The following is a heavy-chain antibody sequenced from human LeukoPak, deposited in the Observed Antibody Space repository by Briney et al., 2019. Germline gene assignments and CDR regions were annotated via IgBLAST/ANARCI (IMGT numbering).Heavy chain of an antibody. Sequence: SETLSLTCTVSGYSISSGYYWGWIRQPPGKGLEWIGSIYHSGSTYYNPSLKSRVTISVDTSKNQFSLKLSSVTAADTAVYYCARHDDYGRAFDIWGQGTMVTVSS. CDR2: IYHSGST. D-gene: IGHD4-17*01. CDR3: ARHDDYGRAFDI. V-gene: IGHV4-38-2*02. CDR1: GYSISSGYY. J-gene: IGHJ3*02.